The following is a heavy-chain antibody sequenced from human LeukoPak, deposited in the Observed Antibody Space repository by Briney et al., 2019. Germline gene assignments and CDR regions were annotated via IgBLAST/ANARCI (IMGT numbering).Heavy chain of an antibody. J-gene: IGHJ4*02. V-gene: IGHV3-11*01. CDR2: ISDRGDTI. Sequence: PGGSLRLSCTAFGFRFSDYYMSWIRQAPGKGLEWVSYISDRGDTIYYADSVKGRFTTSRDNANNSVSLQMNSLRPEDTAVYYCARLKAGNWGPGTLVAVSS. CDR3: ARLKAGN. CDR1: GFRFSDYY.